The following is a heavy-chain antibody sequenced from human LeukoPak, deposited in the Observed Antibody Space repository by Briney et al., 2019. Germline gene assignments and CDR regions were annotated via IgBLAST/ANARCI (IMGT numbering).Heavy chain of an antibody. J-gene: IGHJ4*02. CDR3: ARERGGIQLWFNFDY. V-gene: IGHV1-46*01. Sequence: ASVKVSCKASGYTFTSYYMHWVRQAPGQGLEWMGRINPSGGSTSYAQKFQGRVTMTRDTSTSTVYMELSSLRSEDTAVYYCARERGGIQLWFNFDYWGQGTLVTVSS. CDR1: GYTFTSYY. D-gene: IGHD5-18*01. CDR2: INPSGGST.